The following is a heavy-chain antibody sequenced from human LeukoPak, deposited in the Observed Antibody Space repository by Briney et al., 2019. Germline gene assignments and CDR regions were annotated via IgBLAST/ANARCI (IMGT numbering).Heavy chain of an antibody. CDR3: ARANYDILTGYSNFDY. V-gene: IGHV3-74*01. CDR1: GFTFSSYW. J-gene: IGHJ4*02. CDR2: INSDGSST. D-gene: IGHD3-9*01. Sequence: SGGSLRLSCAASGFTFSSYWMHWVRQAPGKGLVWVSRINSDGSSTSYADSVKGRFTISRDNAKNTLYLQMNSLRAEDTAVYYCARANYDILTGYSNFDYWGQGTLVTVSS.